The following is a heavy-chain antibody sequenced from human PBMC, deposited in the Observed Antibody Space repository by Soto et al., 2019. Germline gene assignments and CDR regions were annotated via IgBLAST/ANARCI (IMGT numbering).Heavy chain of an antibody. J-gene: IGHJ6*02. D-gene: IGHD6-13*01. CDR3: AREWEPVACASSSWYECYYGMDV. V-gene: IGHV1-18*04. CDR2: ISAYNGNT. CDR1: GYTFTSYG. Sequence: ASVKVSCKASGYTFTSYGISWVRQAPGQGLEWMGWISAYNGNTNYAQKLQGRVTMTTDTSTSTAYMGLRSLRSDDTAVYYCAREWEPVACASSSWYECYYGMDVWGQGTTVTVSS.